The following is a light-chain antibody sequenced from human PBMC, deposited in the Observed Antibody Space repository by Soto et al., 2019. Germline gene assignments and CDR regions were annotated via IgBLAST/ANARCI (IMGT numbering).Light chain of an antibody. CDR2: NTN. J-gene: IGLJ3*02. V-gene: IGLV8-61*01. CDR1: SGSVSANYY. Sequence: QTVVTQEASLSVSPGTTVTLTCSLSSGSVSANYYPSWYQQTPGQAPRTLIYNTNTRSSGVPDRFSGSILGNKAALTITGAQADDESDYYCVLYMGSGIWVFGGGTKLTV. CDR3: VLYMGSGIWV.